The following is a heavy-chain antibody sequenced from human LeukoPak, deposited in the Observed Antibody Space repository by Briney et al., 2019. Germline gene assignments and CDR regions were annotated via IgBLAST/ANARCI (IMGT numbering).Heavy chain of an antibody. CDR1: GFTFSNSG. CDR3: AKETYSTSWQLDS. CDR2: ISGSGGRT. Sequence: RGGSLILSCAASGFTFSNSGMSWGRQAPGKGVEGVSAISGSGGRTYYVDSVRGRFAISRDNSKNTLYLQMNSLRAEDTAVYYCAKETYSTSWQLDSWGQGTLVTVSS. D-gene: IGHD2-2*01. V-gene: IGHV3-23*01. J-gene: IGHJ4*02.